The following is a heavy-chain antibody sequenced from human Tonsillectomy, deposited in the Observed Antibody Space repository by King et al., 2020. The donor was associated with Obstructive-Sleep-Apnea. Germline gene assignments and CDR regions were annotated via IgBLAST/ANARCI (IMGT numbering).Heavy chain of an antibody. CDR1: GGSISRGGYY. Sequence: VQLQESGPGLVKPSQTLSLTCTVSGGSISRGGYYWSWIRQHPGKGLEWIGYIYYSGGTYYNPSLKSRVTISLDTAKNKFSLKLSSVTAADTAVYYCARSGSYRDDAFDIWGQGTMVTVSS. CDR2: IYYSGGT. J-gene: IGHJ3*02. CDR3: ARSGSYRDDAFDI. D-gene: IGHD1-26*01. V-gene: IGHV4-31*03.